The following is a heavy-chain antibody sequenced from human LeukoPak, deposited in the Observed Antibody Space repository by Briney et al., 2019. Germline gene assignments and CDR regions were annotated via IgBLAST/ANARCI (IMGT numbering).Heavy chain of an antibody. CDR3: ARMGVSDAFDI. D-gene: IGHD3-10*01. CDR1: GFTFSSYW. V-gene: IGHV3-7*01. CDR2: IKQDGSEK. Sequence: GGSLRLSCAASGFTFSSYWMSWVRQAPGKGLEWVANIKQDGSEKYYMDSVKGRFTISRDNAKNSLYLQMNSLRAEDTAVYYCARMGVSDAFDIWGQGTMVTVSS. J-gene: IGHJ3*02.